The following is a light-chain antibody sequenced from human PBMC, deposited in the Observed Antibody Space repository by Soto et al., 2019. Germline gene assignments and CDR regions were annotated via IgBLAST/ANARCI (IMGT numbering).Light chain of an antibody. CDR3: QHYGSSFT. Sequence: IVLTQSPVTLSLSPGERATLSCRASQGVNSTYVAWYQQKPGQAPRLLIYAASIRATGIPDRFSGSGSGTDFILTISRLEPEDFVVYYCQHYGSSFTFDPGTKVDIK. J-gene: IGKJ3*01. V-gene: IGKV3-20*01. CDR1: QGVNSTY. CDR2: AAS.